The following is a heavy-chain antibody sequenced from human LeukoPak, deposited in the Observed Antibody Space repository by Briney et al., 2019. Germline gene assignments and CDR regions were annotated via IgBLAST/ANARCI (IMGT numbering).Heavy chain of an antibody. V-gene: IGHV4-4*02. CDR2: IYHSGST. Sequence: SETLSLTCAVSGGSISSSNWWSWVRQPPGKGLEWIGEIYHSGSTNYNPSLKSRVTISVDTSKNQFSLKLSSVTAADTAVYYCARSRYGVWLNYWGQGTLVTVSS. CDR1: GGSISSSNW. D-gene: IGHD5-18*01. J-gene: IGHJ4*02. CDR3: ARSRYGVWLNY.